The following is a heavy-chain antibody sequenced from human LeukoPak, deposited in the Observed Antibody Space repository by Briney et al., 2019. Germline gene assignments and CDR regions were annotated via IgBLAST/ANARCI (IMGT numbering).Heavy chain of an antibody. CDR1: GYTFTSYG. D-gene: IGHD3-9*01. CDR3: ARLHYYDILTGYFWFDP. V-gene: IGHV1-18*01. CDR2: ISAYNGNT. J-gene: IGHJ5*02. Sequence: ASVKVSRKASGYTFTSYGISWVRQAPGQGLEWMGWISAYNGNTNYAQKLQGRVTMTTDTSTSTAYMELRSLRSDDTAVYYCARLHYYDILTGYFWFDPWGQGTLVTVSS.